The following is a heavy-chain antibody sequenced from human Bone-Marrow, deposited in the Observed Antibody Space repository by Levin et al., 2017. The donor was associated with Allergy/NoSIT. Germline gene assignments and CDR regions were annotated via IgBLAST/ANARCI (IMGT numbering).Heavy chain of an antibody. CDR3: ERDRIRQLDDY. J-gene: IGHJ4*02. Sequence: PGGSLRLSCAASGFTFSTYSMNWVRQAPGKGLEWVSSISGSSTYIYYADSVKGRFTISRDNAKSSLYLQMNSLRAEDTAVYYCERDRIRQLDDYWGQGTLVTVSS. CDR1: GFTFSTYS. V-gene: IGHV3-21*01. CDR2: ISGSSTYI. D-gene: IGHD6-13*01.